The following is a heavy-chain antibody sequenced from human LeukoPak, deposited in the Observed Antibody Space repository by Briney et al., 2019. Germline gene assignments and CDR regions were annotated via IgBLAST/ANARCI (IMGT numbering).Heavy chain of an antibody. V-gene: IGHV1-18*01. J-gene: IGHJ4*02. CDR2: ISAYNGNT. CDR3: ARGGGVNYYGSGLFDY. CDR1: GYTFTSYG. D-gene: IGHD3-10*01. Sequence: ASVKVSCKASGYTFTSYGISWVRQAPGQGLEWMGWISAYNGNTSYAQKLQGRVTMTTDTSTSTAYMELRSLRSDDTAVYYCARGGGVNYYGSGLFDYWGQGTLVTVSS.